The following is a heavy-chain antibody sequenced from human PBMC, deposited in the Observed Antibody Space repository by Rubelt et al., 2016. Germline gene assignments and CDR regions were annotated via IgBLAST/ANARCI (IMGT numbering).Heavy chain of an antibody. V-gene: IGHV3-15*01. J-gene: IGHJ4*02. D-gene: IGHD2-2*01. CDR3: TTVAAGEAYQFDY. Sequence: EVRLVESGGGLVKPGGSLRLSCAGTGFSFSNAWMSWVRQAPGKGLEWVGRIKRKTDGGTTDYAAPVKGRFTISRDDSKTTLYLQMNSLKIEDTTVYYCTTVAAGEAYQFDYWGQGTLVTVSS. CDR1: GFSFSNAW. CDR2: IKRKTDGGTT.